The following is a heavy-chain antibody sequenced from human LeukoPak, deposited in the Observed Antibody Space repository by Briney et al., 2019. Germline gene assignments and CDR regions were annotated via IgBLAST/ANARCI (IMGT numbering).Heavy chain of an antibody. J-gene: IGHJ1*01. CDR1: GFTFSSYA. CDR3: ARGLSSSSAYFQH. CDR2: ISSNGGST. V-gene: IGHV3-64*01. Sequence: HPGGSLRLSCAASGFTFSSYAMHWVRQAPGKGLEYVSAISSNGGSTYYANSVKGRFTISRDNSKNTLYLQMGSLRAEDMAVYYCARGLSSSSAYFQHWGQGTLVTVSS. D-gene: IGHD6-6*01.